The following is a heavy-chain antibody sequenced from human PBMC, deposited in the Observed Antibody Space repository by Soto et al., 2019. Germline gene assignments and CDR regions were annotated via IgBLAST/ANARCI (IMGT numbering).Heavy chain of an antibody. D-gene: IGHD3-22*01. V-gene: IGHV3-30*18. CDR1: GFTFSSYG. CDR3: AKDRYYYDSSGQFDY. Sequence: QVQLVESGGGVVQPGRSLRLSCAASGFTFSSYGMHWVRQAPGKGLEWVAVISYDGSNKYYADSVKGRFTISRDNSKNTLCLQMNSLRAEDTAVYYCAKDRYYYDSSGQFDYWGQGTLVTVSS. CDR2: ISYDGSNK. J-gene: IGHJ4*02.